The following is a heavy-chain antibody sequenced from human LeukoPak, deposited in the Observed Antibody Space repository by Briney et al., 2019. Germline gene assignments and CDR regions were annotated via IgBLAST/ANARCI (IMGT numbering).Heavy chain of an antibody. CDR2: MNPNSGNT. CDR3: ARDPSSTWFGELLYRFDP. Sequence: ASVKVSCKASGYTFTSYDINWVRQATGQGLEWMGWMNPNSGNTGYAQKFQGRVTITRNTSISTAYMELSSLRSEDTAVYYCARDPSSTWFGELLYRFDPWGQGTLVTVSS. V-gene: IGHV1-8*01. J-gene: IGHJ5*02. CDR1: GYTFTSYD. D-gene: IGHD3-10*01.